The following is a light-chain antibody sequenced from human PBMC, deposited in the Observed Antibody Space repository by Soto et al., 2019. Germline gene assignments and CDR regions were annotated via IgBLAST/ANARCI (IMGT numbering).Light chain of an antibody. Sequence: QSALTQHPSASGSPGQSVTISCTGTSSDVGTYKYVSWYQQHPGKAPKLMIYEVSKRPSGVPDRFSASKSGNTASLTVSGLQAEDEADYYCSSYAGSNNVLFGGGTKLTVL. J-gene: IGLJ2*01. V-gene: IGLV2-8*01. CDR1: SSDVGTYKY. CDR3: SSYAGSNNVL. CDR2: EVS.